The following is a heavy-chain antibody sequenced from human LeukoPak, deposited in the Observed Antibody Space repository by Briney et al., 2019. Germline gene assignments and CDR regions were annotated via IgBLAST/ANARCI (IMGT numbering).Heavy chain of an antibody. CDR1: GFTVSSNY. V-gene: IGHV3-53*01. CDR2: IYSGGST. J-gene: IGHJ3*02. D-gene: IGHD6-13*01. Sequence: GGSLRLSCAASGFTVSSNYMSWVRQAPGKGLEWVSVIYSGGSTYYADSVKGRFTISRDNSKNTLYLQMNSLRAEDTAVYYCARDLRIAAAGTARADAFDIWGQGTMVTVSS. CDR3: ARDLRIAAAGTARADAFDI.